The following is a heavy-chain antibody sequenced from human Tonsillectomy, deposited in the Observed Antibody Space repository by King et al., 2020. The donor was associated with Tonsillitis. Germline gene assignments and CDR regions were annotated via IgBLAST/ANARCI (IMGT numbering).Heavy chain of an antibody. CDR3: SLLEEYYMDV. Sequence: QLQLVQSGAEVKRPGSSVKVSCKSSGGTFSSHVFSWVRQAPGQGLEWMGGIIPMYGPLSYAQNFRGRVTITADESTSTAYMELSSLRPEDTAVYDCSLLEEYYMDVWGTGTTVTVSS. CDR2: IIPMYGPL. D-gene: IGHD5-24*01. V-gene: IGHV1-69*01. CDR1: GGTFSSHV. J-gene: IGHJ6*03.